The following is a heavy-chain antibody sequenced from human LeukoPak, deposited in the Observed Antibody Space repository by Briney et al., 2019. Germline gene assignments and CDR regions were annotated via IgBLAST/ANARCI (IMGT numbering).Heavy chain of an antibody. CDR1: GGSISSYY. CDR3: ARGRPVEYYYGSGSYYRSLVPLDY. D-gene: IGHD3-10*01. J-gene: IGHJ4*02. CDR2: IYTSGST. V-gene: IGHV4-4*07. Sequence: SETLSLTCTVSGGSISSYYWSWIRQPAGKGLEWIGRIYTSGSTNYNPSLKSRVTMSVDTSKNQFSLKLSSVTAADTAVYYCARGRPVEYYYGSGSYYRSLVPLDYWGQGTLVTVSS.